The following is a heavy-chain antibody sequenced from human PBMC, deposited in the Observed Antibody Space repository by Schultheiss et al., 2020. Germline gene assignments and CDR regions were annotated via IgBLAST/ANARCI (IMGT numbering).Heavy chain of an antibody. V-gene: IGHV4-34*01. CDR2: INHSGST. D-gene: IGHD2-15*01. J-gene: IGHJ3*02. CDR3: ARGVGCSGGSCYRTRAYAFDI. CDR1: GGSFSGYY. Sequence: SETLSLTCAVYGGSFSGYYWSWIRQPPGKGLEWIGEINHSGSTNYNPSLKSRVTISVDTSKNQFSLKLSSVTAADTAVYYCARGVGCSGGSCYRTRAYAFDIWGQGTMVTVSS.